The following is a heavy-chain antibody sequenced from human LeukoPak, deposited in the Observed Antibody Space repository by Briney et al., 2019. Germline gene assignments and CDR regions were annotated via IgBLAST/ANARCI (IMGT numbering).Heavy chain of an antibody. CDR1: GGTFSSYA. J-gene: IGHJ4*02. Sequence: SVKVSCKASGGTFSSYAISWVRQAPGQGLEWMGGIIPIFGTANYAQKFQGRVTITADESTSTAYMELSSLRSEDTAVYYCAREGDRDGYNFEPYFDYWGQGTLVTVSS. CDR2: IIPIFGTA. D-gene: IGHD5-24*01. CDR3: AREGDRDGYNFEPYFDY. V-gene: IGHV1-69*01.